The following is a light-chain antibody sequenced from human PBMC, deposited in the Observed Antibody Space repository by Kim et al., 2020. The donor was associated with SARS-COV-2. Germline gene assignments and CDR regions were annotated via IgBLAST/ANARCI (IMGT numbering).Light chain of an antibody. Sequence: EMVLTQSPGTLSLSPGERATLSCRASQSVTGTHLAWYHQKPGQAPRLLISGVSNRATGIPDRFSGSGSGTDFTLTISRLEPEDFGVYYCQQHGTSPPYSFGQGTKLEI. CDR1: QSVTGTH. CDR2: GVS. CDR3: QQHGTSPPYS. J-gene: IGKJ2*03. V-gene: IGKV3-20*01.